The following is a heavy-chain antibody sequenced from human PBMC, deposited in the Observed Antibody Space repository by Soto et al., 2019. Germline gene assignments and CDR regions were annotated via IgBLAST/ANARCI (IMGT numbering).Heavy chain of an antibody. V-gene: IGHV4-39*01. J-gene: IGHJ4*02. CDR2: IYYSGSA. D-gene: IGHD3-16*01. CDR3: ARRATVIPSLDY. Sequence: LSLTCTVSGGSINTSSYYWGWIRQPPGKGLEWIGSIYYSGSAYYNPSLKSRVTISIDTSKNQFSLKLTSVTAADTAVYFCARRATVIPSLDYWGQGTLVTVSS. CDR1: GGSINTSSYY.